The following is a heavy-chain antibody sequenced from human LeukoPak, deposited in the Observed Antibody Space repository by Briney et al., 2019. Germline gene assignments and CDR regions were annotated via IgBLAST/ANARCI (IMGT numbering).Heavy chain of an antibody. V-gene: IGHV4-61*01. CDR3: ARKENVYYYFDY. CDR1: GGSVSSGSYY. Sequence: SETLSLTCTVSGGSVSSGSYYWSWIRQPPGKGLEWIGYIYYSGSTNYNPSLKSRVTISVDTSKNQFSLKLSPVTAADTAVYYCARKENVYYYFDYWGQGTLVTVSS. CDR2: IYYSGST. D-gene: IGHD3-10*01. J-gene: IGHJ4*02.